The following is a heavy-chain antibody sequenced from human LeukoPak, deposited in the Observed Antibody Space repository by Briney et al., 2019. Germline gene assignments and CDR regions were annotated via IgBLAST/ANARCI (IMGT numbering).Heavy chain of an antibody. CDR3: AWVYCSSTSCYYYYGMDV. CDR2: INTNTGNP. V-gene: IGHV7-4-1*02. J-gene: IGHJ6*02. D-gene: IGHD2-2*01. Sequence: ASVTVSCKASGYTFTSYAMNWVRQAPGQGLEWMGWINTNTGNPTYAQGFTGRFVFSLDTSVSTAYLQISSLKAEDTAVYYCAWVYCSSTSCYYYYGMDVWGQGTTVTVSS. CDR1: GYTFTSYA.